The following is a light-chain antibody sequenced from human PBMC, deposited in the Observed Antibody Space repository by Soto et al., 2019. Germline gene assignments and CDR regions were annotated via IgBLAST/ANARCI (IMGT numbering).Light chain of an antibody. CDR3: QWYGFSPRT. CDR2: GAS. Sequence: EIVLTQSPGTLSLSPGERATLSCRASQSVSSSYLGWYQQKPGQAPRPLIYGASSRATGIPDRFSGSGSGTDFTLSISRLEPEDFAVYYCQWYGFSPRTFGQGTRVEIK. V-gene: IGKV3-20*01. J-gene: IGKJ1*01. CDR1: QSVSSSY.